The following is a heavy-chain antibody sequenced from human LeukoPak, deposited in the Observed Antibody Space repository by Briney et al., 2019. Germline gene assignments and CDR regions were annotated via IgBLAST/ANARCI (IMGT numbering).Heavy chain of an antibody. Sequence: PGGSLRLSCAASGFTFSSYGMHWVRQAPGKGLEWVAFIRYDGSNKYYVDSVKGRFTISRDNSKNMLYLQMNSLRAEDTAVYYCANHLACGSTSCPPFDYWGQGTLVTVSS. V-gene: IGHV3-30*02. CDR3: ANHLACGSTSCPPFDY. CDR2: IRYDGSNK. D-gene: IGHD2-2*01. CDR1: GFTFSSYG. J-gene: IGHJ4*02.